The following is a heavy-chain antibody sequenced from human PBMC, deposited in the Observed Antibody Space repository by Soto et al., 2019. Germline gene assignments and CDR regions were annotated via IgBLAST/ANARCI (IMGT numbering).Heavy chain of an antibody. CDR2: ISGSGSTT. Sequence: PGGSLRLSCAASGFTFSSYAMSWVRQAPGKGLEWVSGISGSGSTTYYADSVKGRFTISRDNSKNTLYPQMNNLRAEDTAVYYCAKHGADSGNAPFDYWGQGTVVTVSS. J-gene: IGHJ4*02. D-gene: IGHD2-15*01. CDR3: AKHGADSGNAPFDY. CDR1: GFTFSSYA. V-gene: IGHV3-23*01.